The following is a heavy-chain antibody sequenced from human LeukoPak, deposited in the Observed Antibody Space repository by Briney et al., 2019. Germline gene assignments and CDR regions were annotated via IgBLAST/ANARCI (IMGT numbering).Heavy chain of an antibody. Sequence: GASVKVSCKASGYTFTSYGISWVRQAPGQGLEWMGWISAYNGNTNYAQKLQGRVTMTTDTSTSTAYMELRSLRSDDTAVYYCASTYYYDSSGDALGYWGQGTLVTVSS. V-gene: IGHV1-18*01. CDR2: ISAYNGNT. D-gene: IGHD3-22*01. CDR1: GYTFTSYG. CDR3: ASTYYYDSSGDALGY. J-gene: IGHJ4*02.